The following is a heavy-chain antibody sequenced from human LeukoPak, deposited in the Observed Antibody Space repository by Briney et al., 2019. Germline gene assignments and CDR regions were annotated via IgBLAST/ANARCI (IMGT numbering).Heavy chain of an antibody. CDR1: GLTFSSHW. J-gene: IGHJ4*02. Sequence: GGSLRLSCAAFGLTFSSHWMHWVRQAPGKGLVWVSRITNDGSSTTYADSVKGRFTISRDNAKNMLYLQVNSLRAEDTAVYHCATQQGGNPAYWGQGTLVTVSS. CDR2: ITNDGSST. CDR3: ATQQGGNPAY. V-gene: IGHV3-74*01. D-gene: IGHD1-14*01.